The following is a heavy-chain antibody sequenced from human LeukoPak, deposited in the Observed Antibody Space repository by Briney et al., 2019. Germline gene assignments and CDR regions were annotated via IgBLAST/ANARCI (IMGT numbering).Heavy chain of an antibody. V-gene: IGHV3-33*08. CDR2: IWYDGSNK. CDR3: ARGANYYDSSGYYDY. J-gene: IGHJ4*02. CDR1: GFTFSYYA. D-gene: IGHD3-22*01. Sequence: GGSLRLSCSASGFTFSYYAMTWVRQAPGKGLEWVAVIWYDGSNKYYADSVKGRFTISRDNSKNTLYLQMNSLRAEDTAVYYCARGANYYDSSGYYDYWGQGTLVTVSS.